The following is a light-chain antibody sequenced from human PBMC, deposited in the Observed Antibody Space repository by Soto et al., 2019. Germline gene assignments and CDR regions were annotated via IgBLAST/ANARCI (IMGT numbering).Light chain of an antibody. V-gene: IGKV1-33*01. CDR2: DAS. CDR3: QQYDNLPLT. J-gene: IGKJ3*01. Sequence: DIQMTQSPSSLSASVGDRFTITCQASQDISNYLNWYQQKPGKAPKLLIYDASNLETGVPSGFSGSGSGTDFTFTISSLQPEDIATYYCQQYDNLPLTFGPGTKVDIK. CDR1: QDISNY.